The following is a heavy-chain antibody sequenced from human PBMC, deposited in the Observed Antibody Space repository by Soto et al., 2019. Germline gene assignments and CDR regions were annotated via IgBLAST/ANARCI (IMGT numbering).Heavy chain of an antibody. Sequence: QVQLQESGPGLVKPSQTLSLICTVSGTSITSGGYYWSWIRQHPGKGLEWIGCIYSSGSTSYNPXLXSXHAMSVDTSKNQFSLSLSSVTAADTAVYYCTRGTLHWGQGTLVTVSS. CDR2: IYSSGST. CDR1: GTSITSGGYY. J-gene: IGHJ4*02. V-gene: IGHV4-31*01. CDR3: TRGTLH.